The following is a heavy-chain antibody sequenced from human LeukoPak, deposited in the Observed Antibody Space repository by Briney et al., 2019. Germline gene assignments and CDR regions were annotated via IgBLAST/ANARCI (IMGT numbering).Heavy chain of an antibody. CDR3: VRGYCSATSCYFSSSYSWFDP. Sequence: PGRSLRLSCTASGFTFGGSAMHWVRQTPGKGLVWVSRILSDGSSTNYADSVKGRFTVSRDNAQNTLYLQMNSLRAEDTAVYYCVRGYCSATSCYFSSSYSWFDPWGQGTLVTVSS. J-gene: IGHJ5*02. D-gene: IGHD2-2*01. V-gene: IGHV3-74*01. CDR1: GFTFGGSA. CDR2: ILSDGSST.